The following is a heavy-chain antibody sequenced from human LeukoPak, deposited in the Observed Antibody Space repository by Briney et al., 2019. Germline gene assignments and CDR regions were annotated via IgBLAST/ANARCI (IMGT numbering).Heavy chain of an antibody. D-gene: IGHD2-21*02. CDR1: GFTLDDYA. Sequence: PGGSLRLSCAASGFTLDDYAMHWVRQAPGKGLEWVSLISGDGGSTYYADSVKGRFTISRDNSKNSLYLQMNSLRTEDTALYYCAKGLYSAYCGGDCYPGFYYYYGMDVWGQGTTVTVSS. CDR3: AKGLYSAYCGGDCYPGFYYYYGMDV. CDR2: ISGDGGST. V-gene: IGHV3-43*02. J-gene: IGHJ6*02.